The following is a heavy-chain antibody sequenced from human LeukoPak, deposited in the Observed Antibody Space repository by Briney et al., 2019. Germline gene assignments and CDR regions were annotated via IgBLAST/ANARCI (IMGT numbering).Heavy chain of an antibody. CDR2: ISNTGGST. V-gene: IGHV3-23*01. CDR1: GFTFSSSA. D-gene: IGHD1-26*01. J-gene: IGHJ4*02. Sequence: GGSLRLSCAASGFTFSSSAMSWVRQAPGKGLEWVSDISNTGGSTSYADSVKGRFTISRDISKNTLYLQMNSLRAEDTAVYYCAEAAGSTRYFDCWGQGTLVTVSS. CDR3: AEAAGSTRYFDC.